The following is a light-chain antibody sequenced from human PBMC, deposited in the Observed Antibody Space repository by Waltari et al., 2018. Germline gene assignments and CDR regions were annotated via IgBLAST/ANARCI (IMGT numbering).Light chain of an antibody. J-gene: IGLJ3*02. Sequence: QTALTQPASVSGSPGQSITISCAGTSRDVGAYTYVSWYQQHPGKPPKLIIYDVNRRPSGFSSRFSGSKSGNTASLTVSGLQAEDEADYYCSSYTRTSTWLFGGGTKLTVL. V-gene: IGLV2-14*03. CDR3: SSYTRTSTWL. CDR2: DVN. CDR1: SRDVGAYTY.